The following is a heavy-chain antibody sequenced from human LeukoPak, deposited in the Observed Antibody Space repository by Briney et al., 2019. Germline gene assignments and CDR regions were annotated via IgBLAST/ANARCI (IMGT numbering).Heavy chain of an antibody. CDR2: ISSNGGST. Sequence: GRSLRLSCAASGFTFSSYAMHWVRQAPGKGLEYVSAISSNGGSTYYANSVKGRFTISRDNSKNTLYLQMGSLRAEDMAVYYCARVDPNSYYFDYWGQGTLVTVSS. V-gene: IGHV3-64*01. J-gene: IGHJ4*02. CDR3: ARVDPNSYYFDY. CDR1: GFTFSSYA.